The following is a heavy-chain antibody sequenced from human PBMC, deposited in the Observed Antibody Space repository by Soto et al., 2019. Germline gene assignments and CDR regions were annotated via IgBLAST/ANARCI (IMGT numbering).Heavy chain of an antibody. CDR2: INADNGNT. Sequence: ASVKVSCKASGYTFTSYAMHWVRQAPGQRLEWMGWINADNGNTKYSQKFQGRVTITRDTSASTAYMELSSLRSEDTAVYYCARTHRISSGWPNWFDPWGQGTLVTVSS. CDR1: GYTFTSYA. J-gene: IGHJ5*02. D-gene: IGHD6-19*01. V-gene: IGHV1-3*01. CDR3: ARTHRISSGWPNWFDP.